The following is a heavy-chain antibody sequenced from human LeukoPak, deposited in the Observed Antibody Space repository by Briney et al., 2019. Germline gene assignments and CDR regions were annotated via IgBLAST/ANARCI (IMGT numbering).Heavy chain of an antibody. CDR1: GYSFTDYY. J-gene: IGHJ5*02. CDR3: ARADRLHGGPYLIGP. Sequence: SVKVSCKTSGYSFTDYYMHWVRQAPGQGLEWMGWINPNSGGTSSAQKFQGRVTMTRDTSISTVYMEVSWLTSADTAIYYCARADRLHGGPYLIGPWGQGTLVTVSS. V-gene: IGHV1-2*02. CDR2: INPNSGGT. D-gene: IGHD2-21*01.